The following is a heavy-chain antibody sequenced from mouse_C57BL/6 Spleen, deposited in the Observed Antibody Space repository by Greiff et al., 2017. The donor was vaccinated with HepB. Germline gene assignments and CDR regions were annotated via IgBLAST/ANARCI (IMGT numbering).Heavy chain of an antibody. D-gene: IGHD2-1*01. Sequence: VQLQQSGAGLVKPGASVKISCKASGYTFTDYYINWVKQRPGQGLEWIGKIGPGSGSTYYNEKFKGKATLTADKSSSTAYMQLSSLTSEDSAVYFCARRGGNGFYAMDYWGQGTSVTVSS. CDR2: IGPGSGST. CDR1: GYTFTDYY. CDR3: ARRGGNGFYAMDY. V-gene: IGHV1-77*01. J-gene: IGHJ4*01.